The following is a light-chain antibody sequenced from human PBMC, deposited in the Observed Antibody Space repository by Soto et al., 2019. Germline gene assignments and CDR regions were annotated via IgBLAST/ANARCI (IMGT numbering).Light chain of an antibody. CDR1: RHVSIY. CDR3: QQSYKMPS. J-gene: IGKJ5*01. CDR2: ATS. V-gene: IGKV1-39*01. Sequence: EIPLTQSPSSLAASAGARLTLTCRASRHVSIYLNWYQHKPGKGPTLLIHATSNLQIGVPARFSGSGSGTEFTLTISSLEPEDFGTYYCQQSYKMPSFGRGTRLEIK.